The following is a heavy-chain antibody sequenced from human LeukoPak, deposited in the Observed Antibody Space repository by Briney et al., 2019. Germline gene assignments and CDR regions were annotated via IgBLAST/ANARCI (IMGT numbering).Heavy chain of an antibody. CDR3: ARVAEPGLFDN. CDR2: IIPILGIA. D-gene: IGHD1-14*01. V-gene: IGHV1-69*02. CDR1: GGTFSSYT. J-gene: IGHJ4*02. Sequence: ASVKVSCKASGGTFSSYTISWVRQAPGQGLEWMGRIIPILGIANYAQKFQGRVTITADKSTSTAYMELSSLRSEDTAVYYCARVAEPGLFDNWGQGTLVTVSS.